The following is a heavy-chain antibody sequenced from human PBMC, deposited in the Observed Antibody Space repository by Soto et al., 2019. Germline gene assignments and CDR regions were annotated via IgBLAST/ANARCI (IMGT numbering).Heavy chain of an antibody. CDR3: ARDWDSSGLFDP. Sequence: SETLSLTCSVSGASITTYYWSWIRQPPGKGLEWIGSISYSGSTKYNPSLESRVMISLDTSKNQFSLRLTSVTAADTALYYCARDWDSSGLFDPWGQGALVTV. J-gene: IGHJ5*02. V-gene: IGHV4-59*01. CDR2: ISYSGST. CDR1: GASITTYY. D-gene: IGHD3-10*01.